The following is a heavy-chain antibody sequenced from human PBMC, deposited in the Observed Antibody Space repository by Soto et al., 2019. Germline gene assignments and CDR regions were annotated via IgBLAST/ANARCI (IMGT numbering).Heavy chain of an antibody. J-gene: IGHJ4*02. CDR2: ISGYNGNT. Sequence: SVKVSCKASGYTFSNYAISWVRQAPGQGLEWMGWISGYNGNTNYAQKFQDRIAMTTDIPTSTAYMELRSLRSDDTAVYYCARDPRTYFYDTTGSPIDFWGQGTLVTASS. CDR3: ARDPRTYFYDTTGSPIDF. V-gene: IGHV1-18*01. CDR1: GYTFSNYA. D-gene: IGHD3-22*01.